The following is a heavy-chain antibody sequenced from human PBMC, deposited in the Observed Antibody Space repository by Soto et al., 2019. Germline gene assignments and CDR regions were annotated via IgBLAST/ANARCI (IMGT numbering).Heavy chain of an antibody. D-gene: IGHD1-26*01. CDR3: TRDLGSYYGGGYYYGMDV. CDR1: GFTFSSYG. CDR2: IWYDGSNK. J-gene: IGHJ6*02. V-gene: IGHV3-33*01. Sequence: QVQLVESGGGVVQPGRSLRLSCAASGFTFSSYGMHWVRQAPGKGLERVGVIWYDGSNKEYADSAKGRFTISRDNSKNTWYMRMNSLGAEETAVCYCTRDLGSYYGGGYYYGMDVWGQGTTVTVSS.